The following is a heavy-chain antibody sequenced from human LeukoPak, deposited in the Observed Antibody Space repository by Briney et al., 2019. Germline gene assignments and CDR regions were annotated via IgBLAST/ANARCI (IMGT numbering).Heavy chain of an antibody. CDR2: IIPVLVST. CDR1: GGTLSNTV. D-gene: IGHD5-24*01. Sequence: ASVRVSCKGSGGTLSNTVITWVRQAPGQGLERMGRIIPVLVSTNYAPQFHARVTITADKSTNTAYMDLSSLTSEDTAVYFCATGTGGYNEHWGQGTLVTVSS. V-gene: IGHV1-69*04. J-gene: IGHJ1*01. CDR3: ATGTGGYNEH.